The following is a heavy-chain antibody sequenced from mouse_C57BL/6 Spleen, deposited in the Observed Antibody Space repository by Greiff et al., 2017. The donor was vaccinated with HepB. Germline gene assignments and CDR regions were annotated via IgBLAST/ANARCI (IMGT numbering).Heavy chain of an antibody. Sequence: VQLQQPGAELVMPGASVKLSCKASGYTFTSYWMHWVKQRPGQGLEWIGEIDPSDSYTNYNQKFKGKSTLTVDKSSSTAYMELRSLTSEDSAVYYCTRDDYFSFDYWGQGTTLTVSS. V-gene: IGHV1-69*01. CDR1: GYTFTSYW. D-gene: IGHD2-4*01. CDR3: TRDDYFSFDY. J-gene: IGHJ2*01. CDR2: IDPSDSYT.